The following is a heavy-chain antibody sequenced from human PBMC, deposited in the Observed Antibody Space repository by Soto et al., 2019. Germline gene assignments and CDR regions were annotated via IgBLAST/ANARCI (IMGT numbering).Heavy chain of an antibody. D-gene: IGHD4-17*01. Sequence: EVQLVESGGGLVQPGGSLRLSCAASGFTLSSYSMNWVRQAPGKGLEWVSYISSSSSTIYYADSVKGRFTISRDNAKNSLYLQMNSLRDEDTAVYYGARDRLTTGDAFDIWGQGTMVTVSS. CDR1: GFTLSSYS. V-gene: IGHV3-48*02. J-gene: IGHJ3*02. CDR2: ISSSSSTI. CDR3: ARDRLTTGDAFDI.